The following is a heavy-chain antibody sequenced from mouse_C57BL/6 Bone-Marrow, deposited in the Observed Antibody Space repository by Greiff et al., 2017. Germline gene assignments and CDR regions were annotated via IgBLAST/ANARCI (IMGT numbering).Heavy chain of an antibody. D-gene: IGHD2-5*01. V-gene: IGHV1-15*01. J-gene: IGHJ3*01. CDR3: TRGAQAYDSNDVPFAY. CDR1: GYTFTDYE. Sequence: QVQLQQSGAELVRPGASVTLSCKASGYTFTDYEMHWVKQTPVHGLEWIGAIDPETGGTAYNQKFKGKAILTADKSSSTAYMELRSLTSEDSAVYYCTRGAQAYDSNDVPFAYWGQGTLVTVSA. CDR2: IDPETGGT.